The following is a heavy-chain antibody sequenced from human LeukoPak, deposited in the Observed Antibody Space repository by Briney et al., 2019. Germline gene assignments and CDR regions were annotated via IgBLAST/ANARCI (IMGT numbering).Heavy chain of an antibody. CDR2: INHSGST. D-gene: IGHD3-3*01. V-gene: IGHV4-34*01. J-gene: IGHJ5*02. Sequence: PSETLSLTCAVYGGSFIGYYWSWIRQPPGKGLEWIGEINHSGSTNYNPSLKSRVTISVDTSKNQFSLKLSSVTAADTAVYYCARALYDFWSGYYSRTNWFDPWGQGTLVTVSS. CDR3: ARALYDFWSGYYSRTNWFDP. CDR1: GGSFIGYY.